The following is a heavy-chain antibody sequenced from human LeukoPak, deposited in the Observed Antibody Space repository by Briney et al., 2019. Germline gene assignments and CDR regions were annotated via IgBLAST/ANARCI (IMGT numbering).Heavy chain of an antibody. V-gene: IGHV3-49*04. D-gene: IGHD1-26*01. CDR2: IRSKAYGGTT. J-gene: IGHJ4*02. CDR1: GFTFCDYA. Sequence: PGGSLRLSCTASGFTFCDYAMSWVRQAPGKGLEWVGFIRSKAYGGTTEYAASVKGRFTISRDDSKSIAFLQMNSLKTEDTALYYCARVPQPGGRYGDLDYWGQGTLVTVSS. CDR3: ARVPQPGGRYGDLDY.